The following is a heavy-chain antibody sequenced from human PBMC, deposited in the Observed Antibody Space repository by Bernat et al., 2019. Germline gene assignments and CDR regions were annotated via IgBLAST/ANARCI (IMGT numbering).Heavy chain of an antibody. V-gene: IGHV4-61*01. D-gene: IGHD1-26*01. CDR2: VPYRGST. Sequence: QVQLQESGPGLVKPSETLSLTCTVSGDSVNSGSCYWSWIRQPPGKGLEWIGYVPYRGSTNYNPSLKNRVTISADTSKNQFSLKLSSVTAADTAVYYCARDNGIVGAAWYFDLWGRGTLVSVSS. J-gene: IGHJ2*01. CDR1: GDSVNSGSCY. CDR3: ARDNGIVGAAWYFDL.